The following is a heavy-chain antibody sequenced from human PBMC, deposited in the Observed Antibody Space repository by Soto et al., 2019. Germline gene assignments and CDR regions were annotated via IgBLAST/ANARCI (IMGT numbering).Heavy chain of an antibody. V-gene: IGHV1-69*12. Sequence: QVQLVQSGAEVKKPGSSVKVSCKASGGTFSSYAISWVRQAPGQGLEWMGGIIPIFGTANYAQKFQGRVTITADESTSTAYMELRSMGYGDTDVYYCARVAAAGTGWFDPWGQGTLVTVSS. CDR2: IIPIFGTA. J-gene: IGHJ5*02. CDR1: GGTFSSYA. D-gene: IGHD6-13*01. CDR3: ARVAAAGTGWFDP.